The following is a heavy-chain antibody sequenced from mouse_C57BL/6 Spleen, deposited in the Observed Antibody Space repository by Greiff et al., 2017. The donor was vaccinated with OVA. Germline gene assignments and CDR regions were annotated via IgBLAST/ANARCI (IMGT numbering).Heavy chain of an antibody. D-gene: IGHD2-4*01. CDR3: ARNYDDDEGAWFAY. CDR2: IYPGSGST. Sequence: QVQLQQPGAELVKPGASVKMSCKASGYTFTSYWITWVKQRPGQGLEWIGDIYPGSGSTNYNEKFKSKATLTVDTSSSTAYMQLSSLTSEDSAVYYCARNYDDDEGAWFAYWGQGTLVTVSA. V-gene: IGHV1-55*01. CDR1: GYTFTSYW. J-gene: IGHJ3*01.